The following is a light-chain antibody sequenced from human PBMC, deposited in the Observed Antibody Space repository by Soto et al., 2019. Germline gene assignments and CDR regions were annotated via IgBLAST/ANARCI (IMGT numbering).Light chain of an antibody. CDR3: LQHDSFPPP. Sequence: DIQMTQSPSSLSASVGDRVTITCRASQSISSYLNWYQQKPGKAPKLLIYAASSLQTGVPSRFSGSGSGTDFTLTINSLQPEDFATYYCLQHDSFPPPFGQGTRLENK. J-gene: IGKJ5*01. CDR1: QSISSY. CDR2: AAS. V-gene: IGKV1-17*01.